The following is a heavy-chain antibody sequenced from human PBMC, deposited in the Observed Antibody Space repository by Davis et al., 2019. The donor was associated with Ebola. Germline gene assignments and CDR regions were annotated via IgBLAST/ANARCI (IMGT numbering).Heavy chain of an antibody. V-gene: IGHV3-21*01. CDR3: DIEYSSSWGAVDI. CDR1: GISDFS. Sequence: GESLKISCAVSGISDFSINWVRQAPGKGLEWVSSIGSNSSYIYYPDSVEGRFTISRDNAKNSVYLQMNSLRVEDTAVYYCDIEYSSSWGAVDIWGQGTMVTVSS. CDR2: IGSNSSYI. D-gene: IGHD6-6*01. J-gene: IGHJ3*02.